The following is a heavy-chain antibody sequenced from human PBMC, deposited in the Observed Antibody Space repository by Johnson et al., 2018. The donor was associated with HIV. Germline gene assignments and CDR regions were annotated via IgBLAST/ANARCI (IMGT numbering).Heavy chain of an antibody. CDR3: ARAPEVRGVDAFDV. J-gene: IGHJ3*01. D-gene: IGHD3-10*01. Sequence: EVQLVESGGGLVQPGGSLRLTCAASGLTFSDAWMSWVRQAPGKGLEWVGRIKSKTDGGTTDYAAPVKCRFTISRDDSKNTLYLQMNSLEAEDTAVYYCARAPEVRGVDAFDVWGQGTVVTVSS. CDR2: IKSKTDGGTT. V-gene: IGHV3-15*01. CDR1: GLTFSDAW.